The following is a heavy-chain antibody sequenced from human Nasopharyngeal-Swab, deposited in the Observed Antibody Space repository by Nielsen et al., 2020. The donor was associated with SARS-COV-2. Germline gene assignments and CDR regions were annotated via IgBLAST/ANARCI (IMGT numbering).Heavy chain of an antibody. Sequence: ASVKVSCKASGYTFTSYGISWVRQAPGQGLEWMGWISAYNGNTNYAQKLQGRVTMTTDTSTSTAYMELRSLRSDDTAVYYCARGGEYCSGGSCYLNYYYVMDVWGQGTTVTVSS. CDR1: GYTFTSYG. D-gene: IGHD2-15*01. J-gene: IGHJ6*02. CDR3: ARGGEYCSGGSCYLNYYYVMDV. V-gene: IGHV1-18*01. CDR2: ISAYNGNT.